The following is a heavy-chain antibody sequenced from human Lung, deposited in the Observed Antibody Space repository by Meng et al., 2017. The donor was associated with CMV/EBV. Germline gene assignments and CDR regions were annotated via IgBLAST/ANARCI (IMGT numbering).Heavy chain of an antibody. J-gene: IGHJ4*02. CDR1: GFTFSSYA. Sequence: QVRLGESGAGVVQSGNALGLLGAAFGFTFSSYAMYWVRQASGKGLEWVAVKSHDGSNKYYANSVKGRFTICRDNSKNTLYLQMNSLIAEDTAVYYCARDQMEGVVVPAAMGYWGQGTLVTVSS. CDR3: ARDQMEGVVVPAAMGY. D-gene: IGHD2-2*01. V-gene: IGHV3-30-3*01. CDR2: KSHDGSNK.